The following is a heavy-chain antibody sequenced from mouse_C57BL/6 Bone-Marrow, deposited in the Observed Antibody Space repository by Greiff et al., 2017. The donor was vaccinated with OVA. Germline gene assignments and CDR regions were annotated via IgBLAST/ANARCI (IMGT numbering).Heavy chain of an antibody. J-gene: IGHJ4*01. V-gene: IGHV5-17*01. Sequence: EVKVEESGGGLVKPGGSLKLSCAASGFTFSDYGLHWFRRAPEKGLEWVAYISSGSSTIYYADTVKGRFTISRDNAKNTLFLQMTSLRSEDTAMYYCAIYYYGSSFYAMDYWGQGTSVTVSS. CDR1: GFTFSDYG. D-gene: IGHD1-1*01. CDR3: AIYYYGSSFYAMDY. CDR2: ISSGSSTI.